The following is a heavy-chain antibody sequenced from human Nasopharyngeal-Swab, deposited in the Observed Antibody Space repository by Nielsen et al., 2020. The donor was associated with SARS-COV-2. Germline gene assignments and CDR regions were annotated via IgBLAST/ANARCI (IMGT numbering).Heavy chain of an antibody. CDR2: ISHLGAT. CDR1: GGSFSDNY. J-gene: IGHJ6*01. V-gene: IGHV4-34*01. D-gene: IGHD3-10*01. CDR3: VRGYRTWSFPSSYYYYRMDV. Sequence: SETLSLTCAVYGGSFSDNYWNWVRQSPGKGLEWIGEISHLGATNYKSSLKSRVVLSVDSSKSQFSLRLTSVTAADTGVYYCVRGYRTWSFPSSYYYYRMDVWGQGTTVTVSS.